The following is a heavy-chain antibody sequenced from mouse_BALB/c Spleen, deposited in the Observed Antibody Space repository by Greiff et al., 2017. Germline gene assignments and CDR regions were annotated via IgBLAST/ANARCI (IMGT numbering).Heavy chain of an antibody. D-gene: IGHD1-1*01. Sequence: DVMLVESGGGLVKPGGSLKLSCAASGFTFSSYAMSWVRQTPEKRLEWVATISSGGSYTYYPDSVKGRFTISRDNAKNTLYLQMSSLRSEDTAMYYCADLLRAYWGQGTLVTVSA. CDR1: GFTFSSYA. J-gene: IGHJ3*01. CDR2: ISSGGSYT. V-gene: IGHV5-9-1*01. CDR3: ADLLRAY.